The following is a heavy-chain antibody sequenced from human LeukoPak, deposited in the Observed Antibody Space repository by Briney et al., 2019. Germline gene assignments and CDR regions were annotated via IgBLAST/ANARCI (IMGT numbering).Heavy chain of an antibody. Sequence: TGGTLRLSCAAPGFTFSSYGMTWVRQAPGKGLGWVSAISGSGGSTYYADSVKGRFTISRDNAKNSLYLQMNSLRAEDTALYYCAREKEVVITTLDYWGQGTLVTVSS. CDR1: GFTFSSYG. CDR2: ISGSGGST. J-gene: IGHJ4*02. CDR3: AREKEVVITTLDY. D-gene: IGHD3-22*01. V-gene: IGHV3-21*01.